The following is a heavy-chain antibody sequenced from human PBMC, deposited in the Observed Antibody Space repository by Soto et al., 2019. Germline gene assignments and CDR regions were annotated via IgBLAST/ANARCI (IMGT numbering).Heavy chain of an antibody. CDR3: AREGPCDILTGYEDAFDI. CDR1: GGSISSYY. CDR2: IYTSGST. D-gene: IGHD3-9*01. Sequence: SEALSLTCTVSGGSISSYYWSWIRQPAGKGLEWIGRIYTSGSTNYNPSLKSRVTMSVDTSKNQFSLKLSSVTAADTAVYYCAREGPCDILTGYEDAFDIWGQGTMVTVSS. V-gene: IGHV4-4*07. J-gene: IGHJ3*02.